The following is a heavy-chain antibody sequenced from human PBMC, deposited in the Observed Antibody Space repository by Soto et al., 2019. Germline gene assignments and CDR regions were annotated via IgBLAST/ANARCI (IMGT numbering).Heavy chain of an antibody. CDR2: IYYSGST. Sequence: SETLSLTCTVYGGSISSYYWSWIRQPPGKGLEWIGYIYYSGSTNYNPSLKSRVTISVDTSKNQFSLKLSSVTAADTAVYYCARDYRTAMVTGYYYGMDVWGQGTTVT. CDR1: GGSISSYY. D-gene: IGHD5-18*01. J-gene: IGHJ6*02. CDR3: ARDYRTAMVTGYYYGMDV. V-gene: IGHV4-59*01.